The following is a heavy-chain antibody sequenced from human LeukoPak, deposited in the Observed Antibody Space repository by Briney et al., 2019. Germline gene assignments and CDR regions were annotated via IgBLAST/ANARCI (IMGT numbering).Heavy chain of an antibody. D-gene: IGHD2-2*01. V-gene: IGHV4-34*01. J-gene: IGHJ5*02. CDR3: ARLQYCSGTSCYWFDP. CDR2: INHSGST. Sequence: SETLSLTCAVYGGSFSGYYWSWIRQPPGKGLEWIGEINHSGSTSYNPSLKSRVTISVDTSKNQFSLRLSSVTAADTAVYYCARLQYCSGTSCYWFDPWGQGTLVTVSS. CDR1: GGSFSGYY.